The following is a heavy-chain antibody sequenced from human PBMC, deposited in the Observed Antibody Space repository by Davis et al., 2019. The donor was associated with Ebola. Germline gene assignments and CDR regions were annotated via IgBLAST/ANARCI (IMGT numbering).Heavy chain of an antibody. Sequence: KVSCKASGGTFSSYAMHWVRQASGKGLEWVGRIRSKANSYATAYAASVKGRFTIYRDDSKNTAYLQMNSLKTEDTAVYYCTRHYRGSEVGIAVVWGQGTLVTVSS. D-gene: IGHD6-19*01. CDR3: TRHYRGSEVGIAVV. CDR2: IRSKANSYAT. CDR1: GGTFSSYA. J-gene: IGHJ4*02. V-gene: IGHV3-73*01.